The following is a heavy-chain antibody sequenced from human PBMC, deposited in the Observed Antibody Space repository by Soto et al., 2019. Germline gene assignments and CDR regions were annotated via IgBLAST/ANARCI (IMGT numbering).Heavy chain of an antibody. Sequence: SETLSLTCTVSGGSISSGGSISSGGYYWSWIRQLPGMGLEWIGYIHYSGTTHYNPSLKSRVTMSVDTSKNQFSLKVSSVTAADTAVYYCARSYTATTEANWFDPWGQGSQVT. D-gene: IGHD4-4*01. CDR3: ARSYTATTEANWFDP. CDR1: GGSISSGGSISSGGYY. CDR2: IHYSGTT. V-gene: IGHV4-31*03. J-gene: IGHJ5*02.